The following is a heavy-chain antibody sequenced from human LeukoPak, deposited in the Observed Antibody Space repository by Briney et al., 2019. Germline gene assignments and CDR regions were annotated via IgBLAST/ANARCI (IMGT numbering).Heavy chain of an antibody. Sequence: GGSLRLSCAASGIAVTGNYMSWVRQPPGKGLEWVSFISINTDTFYADSVRGRFTISRDSSKNTLFLQMNSPRDEDSAVYYCAIAQSWDELFDSWGQGTLVTVSS. CDR1: GIAVTGNY. D-gene: IGHD1-1*01. CDR2: ISINTDT. V-gene: IGHV3-53*01. CDR3: AIAQSWDELFDS. J-gene: IGHJ4*02.